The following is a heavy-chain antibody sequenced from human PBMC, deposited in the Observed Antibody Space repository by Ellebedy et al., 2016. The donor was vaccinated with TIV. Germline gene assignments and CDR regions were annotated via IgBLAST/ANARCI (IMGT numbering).Heavy chain of an antibody. CDR1: GAPITTTSYS. CDR2: IGTVSYSGRS. CDR3: ASQGGDYGGLGYFDN. D-gene: IGHD4-23*01. J-gene: IGHJ4*02. V-gene: IGHV4-39*07. Sequence: SETLSLTXSVSGAPITTTSYSWACIRQPPGKGLEWIGTIGTVSYSGRSFYNPSLAGRVTISADTSNTHFSLQLRSVTAADTAVYYCASQGGDYGGLGYFDNWGQGALVTVSS.